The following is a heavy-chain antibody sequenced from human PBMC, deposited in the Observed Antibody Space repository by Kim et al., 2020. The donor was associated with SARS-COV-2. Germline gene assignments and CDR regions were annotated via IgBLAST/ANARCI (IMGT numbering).Heavy chain of an antibody. D-gene: IGHD1-26*01. CDR1: GFTFSSYE. V-gene: IGHV3-48*03. CDR2: ISVSGIIT. CDR3: VRDSVMGAVPFDS. Sequence: GGSLRLSCAASGFTFSSYEMTWVRQAPGKGLEWITYISVSGIITYYADSVKGRFTISRDDAKNSLYLHMNSLRADDTAVYYCVRDSVMGAVPFDSWGQGT. J-gene: IGHJ4*02.